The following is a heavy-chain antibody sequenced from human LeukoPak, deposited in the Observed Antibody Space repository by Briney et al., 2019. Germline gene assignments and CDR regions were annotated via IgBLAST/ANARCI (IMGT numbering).Heavy chain of an antibody. D-gene: IGHD3-10*01. CDR3: AKDVAQTGIFDY. CDR1: GFTFSRYA. V-gene: IGHV3-23*01. CDR2: ISGSGGST. J-gene: IGHJ4*02. Sequence: PGGSLRLSCAASGFTFSRYAMSWVRQAPGKGLEWVSAISGSGGSTYYADSVKGRLTISRDNSKNTLYLQMNSLRGEDTAVYYCAKDVAQTGIFDYWGQGTLVTVSS.